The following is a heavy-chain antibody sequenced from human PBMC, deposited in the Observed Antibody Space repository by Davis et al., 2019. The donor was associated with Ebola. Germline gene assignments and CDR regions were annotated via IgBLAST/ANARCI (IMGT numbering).Heavy chain of an antibody. CDR2: LGTSADT. CDR3: ACTIFGVVSSFDH. CDR1: GFIFRSYV. J-gene: IGHJ4*02. Sequence: GESLKISCAASGFIFRSYVMSWVRQAPGKGLEWVSTLGTSADTYYADSVKGRFTISRDNARNSLYLQMNSLRDEDTAVYYCACTIFGVVSSFDHWGQGTLVTVSS. D-gene: IGHD3-3*01. V-gene: IGHV3-23*01.